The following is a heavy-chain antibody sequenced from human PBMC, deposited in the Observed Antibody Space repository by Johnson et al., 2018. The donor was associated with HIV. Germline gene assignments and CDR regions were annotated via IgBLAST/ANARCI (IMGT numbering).Heavy chain of an antibody. V-gene: IGHV3-11*04. CDR3: ARHRAAVLWFREGDTFDI. Sequence: QEHLVESGGGLVKPGGSLRLSCAASGFTFSDYYMSWIRQAPGKGLEWVSYIGRSGSTFYYADSVKGRFTISWDNAKNSLYLQMNSLRAEDTAVYYCARHRAAVLWFREGDTFDIWGQGTMVTVSS. D-gene: IGHD3-10*01. CDR1: GFTFSDYY. CDR2: IGRSGSTF. J-gene: IGHJ3*02.